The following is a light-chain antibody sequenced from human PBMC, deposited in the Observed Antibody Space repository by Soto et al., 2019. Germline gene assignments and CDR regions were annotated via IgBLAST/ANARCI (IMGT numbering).Light chain of an antibody. Sequence: QTVVTQETSFSVSPGGTVTLTCDLSSGSVSPSHYPSWYQQTPGQAPRTLIYSTNTRPYGVADRFSGSIIGNKAALTITGGQADDECDYYCVLYMGSGIWVFGGGTKLTVL. CDR1: SGSVSPSHY. CDR3: VLYMGSGIWV. CDR2: STN. J-gene: IGLJ3*02. V-gene: IGLV8-61*01.